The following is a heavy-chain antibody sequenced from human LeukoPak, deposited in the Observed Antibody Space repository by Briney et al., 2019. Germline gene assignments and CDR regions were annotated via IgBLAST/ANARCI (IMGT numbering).Heavy chain of an antibody. V-gene: IGHV3-66*01. CDR2: VYSGGLT. D-gene: IGHD6-13*01. CDR1: GFIVSENY. Sequence: GGSLRLSCAASGFIVSENYMSWVRQAPGKGLEWVSTVYSGGLTFYADPVKGRFTISRDNSKNTLYLQMNSLRAEDTAVYYCAKVSGSSWYDDAFDIWGQGTMVTVSS. J-gene: IGHJ3*02. CDR3: AKVSGSSWYDDAFDI.